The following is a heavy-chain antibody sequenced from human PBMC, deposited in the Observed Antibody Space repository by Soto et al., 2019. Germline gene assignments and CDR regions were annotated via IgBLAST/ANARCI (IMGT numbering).Heavy chain of an antibody. J-gene: IGHJ3*02. CDR3: SRAAYGHGFDM. CDR1: GYTVSDHY. V-gene: IGHV3-72*01. Sequence: MQLVESGGDLVQPGGSLKLSCVGSGYTVSDHYMDWVRQAPGKGLEWVGRIRNRGGGYITQYAASVRGRFNVSRDDSKDSLYMKMNSLKIEDTAVYYCSRAAYGHGFDMWGQGTVVPVSS. CDR2: IRNRGGGYIT. D-gene: IGHD4-17*01.